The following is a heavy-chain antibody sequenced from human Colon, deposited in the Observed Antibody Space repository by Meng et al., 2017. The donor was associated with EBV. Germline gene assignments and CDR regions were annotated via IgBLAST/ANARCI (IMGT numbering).Heavy chain of an antibody. V-gene: IGHV3-23*01. CDR3: ATKHYGSGTYYDIAWDY. CDR1: GFIFSSYA. D-gene: IGHD3-10*01. Sequence: EVQLXXXXXGVVXPXXXLRLXXXASGFIFSSYAMTWVRQAPGKGLEWVSAISGSGGSTYYADSVKGRFTISRDNSKNTLYLQMSSLRAEDTAVYYCATKHYGSGTYYDIAWDYWGQGTLVTVSS. CDR2: ISGSGGST. J-gene: IGHJ4*02.